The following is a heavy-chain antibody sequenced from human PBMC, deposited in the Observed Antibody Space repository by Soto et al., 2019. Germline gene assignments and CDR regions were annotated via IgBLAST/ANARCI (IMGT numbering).Heavy chain of an antibody. D-gene: IGHD3-3*01. CDR1: GYTFTMYD. CDR2: ISPNSGRP. Sequence: ASVKVSCKASGYTFTMYDISWVRQAPGQGLEWLGLISPNSGRPSYAQTFEGRVTMTTDTSTTTAYLELRSLRSDDTAVYYCVRQYYDFWTDYPDFDYWGQGTLVTVSS. V-gene: IGHV1-18*04. CDR3: VRQYYDFWTDYPDFDY. J-gene: IGHJ4*02.